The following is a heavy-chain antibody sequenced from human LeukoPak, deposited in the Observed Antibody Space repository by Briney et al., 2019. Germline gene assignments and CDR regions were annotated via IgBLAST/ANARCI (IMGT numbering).Heavy chain of an antibody. CDR1: GFTFDDYA. V-gene: IGHV3-9*01. D-gene: IGHD1-26*01. J-gene: IGHJ4*02. CDR3: AKESGRGSYLD. Sequence: SGRSLRLSCAASGFTFDDYAMHWVRQAPGKGLEWVSGISWNSGSIGYADSVKGRFTISRDNAKNSLYLQMNSLRAEDTALYYCAKESGRGSYLDWDQGTLVTVSS. CDR2: ISWNSGSI.